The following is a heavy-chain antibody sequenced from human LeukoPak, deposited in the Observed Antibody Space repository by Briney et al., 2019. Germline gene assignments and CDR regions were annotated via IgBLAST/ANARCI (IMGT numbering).Heavy chain of an antibody. D-gene: IGHD2-15*01. CDR3: AAGGGYCSGGSCRTYYYYYYMDV. CDR1: GGTFSSYA. CDR2: IIPVFGTA. J-gene: IGHJ6*03. V-gene: IGHV1-69*06. Sequence: ASVKVSCKASGGTFSSYAISWVRQAPGQGLEWMGGIIPVFGTANCAQKFQGRVTITADKSTSTAYMELSSLRSEDTAVYYCAAGGGYCSGGSCRTYYYYYYMDVWGKGTTVTVSS.